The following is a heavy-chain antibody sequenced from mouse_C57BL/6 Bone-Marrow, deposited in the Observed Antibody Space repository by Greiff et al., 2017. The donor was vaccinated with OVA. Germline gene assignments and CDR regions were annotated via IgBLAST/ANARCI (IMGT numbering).Heavy chain of an antibody. J-gene: IGHJ1*03. CDR3: ARLNYYGSRYFDV. Sequence: EVQGVESGGGLVQPGESLKLSCESNEYEFPSHDMSWVRKTPEKRLELVAAINSDGGSTYYPDTMERRFIISRDNTKKTLYLQLSSLRSEDTALYYGARLNYYGSRYFDVWGTGTTVTVSS. CDR1: EYEFPSHD. V-gene: IGHV5-2*01. D-gene: IGHD1-1*01. CDR2: INSDGGST.